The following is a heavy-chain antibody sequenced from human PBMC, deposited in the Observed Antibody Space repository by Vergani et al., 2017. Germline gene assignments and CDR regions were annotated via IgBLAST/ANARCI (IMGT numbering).Heavy chain of an antibody. D-gene: IGHD5-18*01. CDR3: ARSPGRIQLWLLDV. CDR2: IYYSGST. Sequence: QVQLQESGPGLVKPSETLSLTCTVSGGSISSYYWSWIRQPPGKGLEWIGYIYYSGSTNYNPSLKSRVTISVDTSKNQFSLKRSSVTAADTAVYYCARSPGRIQLWLLDVWGKGTTVTVSS. CDR1: GGSISSYY. V-gene: IGHV4-59*01. J-gene: IGHJ6*04.